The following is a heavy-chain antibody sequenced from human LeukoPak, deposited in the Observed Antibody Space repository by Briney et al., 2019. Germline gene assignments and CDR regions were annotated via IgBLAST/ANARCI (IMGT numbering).Heavy chain of an antibody. V-gene: IGHV1-18*01. Sequence: GASVKVSCQASGYTFTRYGISWVRQAPGQGLAGMGWISAYNGNTNYGQKLQGRVTMTTDTSTSTAYMELRSLRSDDTAVSYCAKISSSWSGNYYYYYMDVWGKGTTVTVSS. D-gene: IGHD6-13*01. CDR3: AKISSSWSGNYYYYYMDV. CDR1: GYTFTRYG. CDR2: ISAYNGNT. J-gene: IGHJ6*03.